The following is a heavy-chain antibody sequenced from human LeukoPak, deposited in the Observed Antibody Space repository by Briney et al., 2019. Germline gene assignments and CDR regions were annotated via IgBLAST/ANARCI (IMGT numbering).Heavy chain of an antibody. CDR3: ASSSYYYDSSGLTHFDY. J-gene: IGHJ4*02. V-gene: IGHV3-53*01. Sequence: GGSLRLSCAASGLTVSSNYMSWVRQAPGKGLEWVSVIYSGGSTYYADSVKGRFTISRDNSKNTLYLQMNSLRAEDTAVYYCASSSYYYDSSGLTHFDYWGQGTLVTVSS. CDR2: IYSGGST. D-gene: IGHD3-22*01. CDR1: GLTVSSNY.